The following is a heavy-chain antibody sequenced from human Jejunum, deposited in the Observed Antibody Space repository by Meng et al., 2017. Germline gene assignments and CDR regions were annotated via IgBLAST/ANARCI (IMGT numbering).Heavy chain of an antibody. CDR3: ARDTYTSGWYERFDY. V-gene: IGHV3-30*04. J-gene: IGHJ4*02. CDR2: ISYDGSNK. D-gene: IGHD6-19*01. Sequence: GGSLRLSGAASGFTFSSYAMHWVRQAPGKGLEWVAVISYDGSNKYYVESVKGRFTISRDNSKNTLYLQMNSLRAEDTAVYYCARDTYTSGWYERFDYWGQGTLVTVSS. CDR1: GFTFSSYA.